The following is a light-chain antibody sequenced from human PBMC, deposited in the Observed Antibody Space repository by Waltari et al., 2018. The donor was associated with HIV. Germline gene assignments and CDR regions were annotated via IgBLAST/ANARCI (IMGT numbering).Light chain of an antibody. CDR2: EAF. J-gene: IGKJ4*01. Sequence: EIVLTQSPATLSLSPGARATLSCRASQRVSSCLAWYHQKPGQAPRLLLDEAFDSPPGLPAMFSGRGSGTDFTLTISSLEPEAFAVYFCQQRGNSVTFGGGTKL. CDR3: QQRGNSVT. CDR1: QRVSSC. V-gene: IGKV3-11*01.